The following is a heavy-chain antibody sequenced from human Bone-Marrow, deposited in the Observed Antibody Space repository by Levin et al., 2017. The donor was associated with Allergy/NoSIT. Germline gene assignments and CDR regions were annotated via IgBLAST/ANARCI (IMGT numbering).Heavy chain of an antibody. Sequence: TSETLSLTCTVSGGSVSSDIYSWSWIRQPPGTGLEWIGYLYYTGSTNYNPSLRSRVTISVDTSKNQFSLKPSSVTAADTAVYYCARESDCGDGKFDFWGQGTLVAVSS. D-gene: IGHD4-17*01. V-gene: IGHV4-61*01. J-gene: IGHJ4*02. CDR2: LYYTGST. CDR1: GGSVSSDIYS. CDR3: ARESDCGDGKFDF.